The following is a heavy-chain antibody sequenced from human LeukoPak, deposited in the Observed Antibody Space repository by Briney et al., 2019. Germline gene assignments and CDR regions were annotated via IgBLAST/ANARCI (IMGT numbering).Heavy chain of an antibody. Sequence: GGSLRLSCAASEFIVSINYMTWVRQAPGKGLEWVSLIYSRGDTKYADSVKGRFAISRDNSKNTLYLQMNSLRAEDTAVYYCALPTSDAFDIWGQGTMVTVSS. CDR2: IYSRGDT. CDR3: ALPTSDAFDI. CDR1: EFIVSINY. J-gene: IGHJ3*02. V-gene: IGHV3-66*03.